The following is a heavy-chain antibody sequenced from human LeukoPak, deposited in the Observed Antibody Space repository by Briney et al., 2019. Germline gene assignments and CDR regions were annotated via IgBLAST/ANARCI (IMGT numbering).Heavy chain of an antibody. CDR1: GFTFSSYG. V-gene: IGHV3-30*02. CDR2: IRYDGSNK. CDR3: AKEVEDGYNYYFDY. J-gene: IGHJ4*02. Sequence: PGGSLRLSCAASGFTFSSYGMHWVRQAPGKGLEWVAFIRYDGSNKYYADSVKGRFTISRDNSKNTLYLQMNSLGAEDTAVYYCAKEVEDGYNYYFDYWGQGTLVTVSS. D-gene: IGHD5-24*01.